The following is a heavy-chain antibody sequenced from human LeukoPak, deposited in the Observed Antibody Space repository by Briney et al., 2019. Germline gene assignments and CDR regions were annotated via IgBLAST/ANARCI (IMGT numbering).Heavy chain of an antibody. D-gene: IGHD6-13*01. CDR3: AKVPQWSSFRFFDY. J-gene: IGHJ4*02. Sequence: GGSLRLSCSASGFMFISNTVNWVRQAPGKGLEWISCISGDSSLIFYADSVKGRFTISRDNAKNTLYLQMNSLRAEDTAVYYCAKVPQWSSFRFFDYWGQGTLVTVSS. CDR2: ISGDSSLI. V-gene: IGHV3-21*04. CDR1: GFMFISNT.